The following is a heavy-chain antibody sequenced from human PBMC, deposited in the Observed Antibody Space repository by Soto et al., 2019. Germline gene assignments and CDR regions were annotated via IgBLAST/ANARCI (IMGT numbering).Heavy chain of an antibody. Sequence: ASVKVSCKASGYTFTGYYMHCVRQAPGQGLEWMGWINPNSGGTNYAQKFQGWVTMTRDTSISTAYMELSRLRSDDAAVYYCARSELYDFFMDVWGKGTTVTVS. D-gene: IGHD3-3*01. CDR3: ARSELYDFFMDV. V-gene: IGHV1-2*04. CDR2: INPNSGGT. CDR1: GYTFTGYY. J-gene: IGHJ6*03.